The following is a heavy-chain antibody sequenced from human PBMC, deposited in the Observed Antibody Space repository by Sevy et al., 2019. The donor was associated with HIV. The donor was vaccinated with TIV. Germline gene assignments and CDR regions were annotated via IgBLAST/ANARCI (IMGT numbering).Heavy chain of an antibody. CDR1: GYSISSGYY. Sequence: SETLSLTCAVSGYSISSGYYWGWIRQPPGKGLEWIGSIYHSGSTYYNPSLKSRVTISVDTSKNQFSLKLSSVTAADTAVDYRACQSRSWQEWFDPWGQGTLVTVSS. J-gene: IGHJ5*02. CDR3: ACQSRSWQEWFDP. D-gene: IGHD6-13*01. CDR2: IYHSGST. V-gene: IGHV4-38-2*01.